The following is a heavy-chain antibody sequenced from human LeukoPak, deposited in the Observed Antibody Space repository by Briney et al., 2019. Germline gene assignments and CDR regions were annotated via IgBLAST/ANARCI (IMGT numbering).Heavy chain of an antibody. CDR1: GFTFSSYA. V-gene: IGHV3-23*01. CDR2: ISGSGGST. Sequence: GGSLRLSCAASGFTFSSYAMSWVRQAPGKGLEWVSAISGSGGSTYYADSVKGRFTISRDNSKNTLYLQMNSLRAEDTAVYYCAKTSRYDGYRGYFDYWGQGTLVTVSS. J-gene: IGHJ4*02. CDR3: AKTSRYDGYRGYFDY. D-gene: IGHD5-24*01.